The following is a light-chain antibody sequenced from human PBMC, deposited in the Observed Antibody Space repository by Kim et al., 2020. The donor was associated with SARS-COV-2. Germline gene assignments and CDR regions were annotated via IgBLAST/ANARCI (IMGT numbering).Light chain of an antibody. CDR3: AVWDASLSGVL. V-gene: IGLV1-47*01. J-gene: IGLJ2*01. CDR2: KNS. CDR1: SSNVENYY. Sequence: GQKVTISCSGSSSNVENYYGYWYQQVPGTAPKIVIYKNSERPSGVPDRFSGSKSASSASLAISWLRSEDEADYYCAVWDASLSGVLIGGGTQLTVL.